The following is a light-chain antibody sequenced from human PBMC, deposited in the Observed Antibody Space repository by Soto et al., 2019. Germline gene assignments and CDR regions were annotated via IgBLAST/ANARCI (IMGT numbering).Light chain of an antibody. J-gene: IGKJ1*01. V-gene: IGKV1-17*01. CDR1: QGIRKD. Sequence: QMTQSPSSLSASVGDSVTITCRASQGIRKDLGWYQQKPGKAPQRLIYGASFLHTGVPSRFSGSGSGTEFTPTISSLQPEDFATYFCLQHNHFPWTFGQGTKV. CDR2: GAS. CDR3: LQHNHFPWT.